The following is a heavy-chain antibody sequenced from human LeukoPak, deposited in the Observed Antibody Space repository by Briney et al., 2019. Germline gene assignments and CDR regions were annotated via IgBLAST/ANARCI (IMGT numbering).Heavy chain of an antibody. Sequence: ASVKVSCKASGGTFSSYAISWVRQAPGQGLEWMGRIIPIFGTANYAQKFQGRVTITADESASTAYMELSSLRSEDTAVYYCARGAYCSSTSCSLGGMDVWGQGTTVTVSS. CDR2: IIPIFGTA. D-gene: IGHD2-2*01. CDR1: GGTFSSYA. J-gene: IGHJ6*02. V-gene: IGHV1-69*15. CDR3: ARGAYCSSTSCSLGGMDV.